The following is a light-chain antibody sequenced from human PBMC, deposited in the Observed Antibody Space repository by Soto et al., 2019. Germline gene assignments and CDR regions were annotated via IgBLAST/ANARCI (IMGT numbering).Light chain of an antibody. V-gene: IGLV1-51*01. CDR1: SSNIENYY. J-gene: IGLJ1*01. CDR3: GTYDSSLRDGV. Sequence: QSVLTQPPSVPAAPGQKVTISCSGSSSNIENYYVSWYQQLPGTAPKLLIYDNNKRPSGIPDRFSGSKSGTSATLDITGLQTGDEADYYCGTYDSSLRDGVFGTGTKGTVL. CDR2: DNN.